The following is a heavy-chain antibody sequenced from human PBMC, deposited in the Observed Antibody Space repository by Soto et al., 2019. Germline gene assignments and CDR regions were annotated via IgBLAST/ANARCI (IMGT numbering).Heavy chain of an antibody. CDR2: IYYSGST. CDR1: GGSISSGDYY. CDR3: ARAYNPTSSYNWFDP. D-gene: IGHD1-1*01. V-gene: IGHV4-30-4*01. J-gene: IGHJ5*02. Sequence: PSETLSLTCTVSGGSISSGDYYWSWIRQPPGKGLEWIGYIYYSGSTYYNPSLKSRVTISVDTSKNQFSLKLSSVTAADTAVYYCARAYNPTSSYNWFDPWGQGTLVTVSS.